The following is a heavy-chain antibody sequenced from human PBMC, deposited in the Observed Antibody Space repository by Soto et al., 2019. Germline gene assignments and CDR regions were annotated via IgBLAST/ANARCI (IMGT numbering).Heavy chain of an antibody. J-gene: IGHJ5*02. D-gene: IGHD3-3*01. CDR1: GYTFNTYG. CDR3: ARDPHEFWTSYWFDP. V-gene: IGHV1-18*01. CDR2: TSAYDGKT. Sequence: ASVKVSCKTSGYTFNTYGINWVRQAPGQGLELMGWTSAYDGKTTYAEKFQGRVTLTTDTSTSTAYMELRSLRSDDTAIYYCARDPHEFWTSYWFDPWGQGTPVTV.